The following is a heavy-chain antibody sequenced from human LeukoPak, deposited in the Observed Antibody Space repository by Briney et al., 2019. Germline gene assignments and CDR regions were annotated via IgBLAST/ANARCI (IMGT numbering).Heavy chain of an antibody. CDR2: IYYSGST. CDR3: AREACYSGTCDAFDV. Sequence: SETLSLTCTVSGGSISSSSYYWGWIRQPPGKGLEWIGSIYYSGSTYYNPSLKSRVTISVDTSKNQFSLKLSSVTAADTAVYYCAREACYSGTCDAFDVWGQGTMVTVSS. D-gene: IGHD1-26*01. CDR1: GGSISSSSYY. V-gene: IGHV4-39*07. J-gene: IGHJ3*01.